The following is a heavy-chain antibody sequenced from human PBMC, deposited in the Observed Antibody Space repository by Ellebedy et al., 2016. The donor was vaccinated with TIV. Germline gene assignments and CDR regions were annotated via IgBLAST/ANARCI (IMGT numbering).Heavy chain of an antibody. D-gene: IGHD5/OR15-5a*01. J-gene: IGHJ3*02. CDR2: IQYSGST. V-gene: IGHV4-39*01. Sequence: MPSETLSLTCTVSDGSISSSSYYWGWIRQPPGKGLEWIGSIQYSGSTYYNPSLRSRVTISVDTSKNQFSLKLSSVTAADTAVYYCAKPLNLPFDAFDIWGQGTMVTVFS. CDR1: DGSISSSSYY. CDR3: AKPLNLPFDAFDI.